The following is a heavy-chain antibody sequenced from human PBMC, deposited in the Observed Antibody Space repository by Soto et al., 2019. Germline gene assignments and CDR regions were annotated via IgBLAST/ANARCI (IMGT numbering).Heavy chain of an antibody. CDR1: GGSISSSNW. J-gene: IGHJ6*02. D-gene: IGHD6-13*01. CDR2: IYHSGST. V-gene: IGHV4-4*02. CDR3: ATRAAAAGFYYYYYGVDV. Sequence: PSETLSLTCAVSGGSISSSNWWSWVRQPPGKGLEWIGEIYHSGSTNYNPSLKSRVTISVDKSKNQFSLKLSSVTAADTAVYYCATRAAAAGFYYYYYGVDVWGQGTTVTVSS.